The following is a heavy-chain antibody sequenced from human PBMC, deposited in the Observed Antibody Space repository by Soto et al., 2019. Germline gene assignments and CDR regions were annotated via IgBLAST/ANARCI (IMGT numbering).Heavy chain of an antibody. CDR3: ARDFKYYYGSGSYYNVRYNWFDP. CDR1: FYTIPSNG. D-gene: IGHD3-10*01. J-gene: IGHJ5*02. Sequence: ASAQVSCQESFYTIPSNGRSWVRQATGQGLEWMRWISAYNGNTNYAQKLQGRVTMTTDTSTSTAYMELRSLRSDDTAVYYCARDFKYYYGSGSYYNVRYNWFDPWGQGTLVTVSS. V-gene: IGHV1-18*04. CDR2: ISAYNGNT.